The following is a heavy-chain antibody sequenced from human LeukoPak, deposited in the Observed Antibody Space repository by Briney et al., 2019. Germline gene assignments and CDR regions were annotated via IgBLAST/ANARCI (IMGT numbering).Heavy chain of an antibody. CDR1: GGSISSYY. CDR3: AREQFNYYDSSGYLY. CDR2: IYTSGST. V-gene: IGHV4-4*07. J-gene: IGHJ4*02. Sequence: SETLSLTCTVSGGSISSYYWSWIRQPAGKGLEWIGRIYTSGSTNYNPSLKSRVTISVDTSKNQFSLKLSSVTAADTAVYYCAREQFNYYDSSGYLYWGQGTLVTVSS. D-gene: IGHD3-22*01.